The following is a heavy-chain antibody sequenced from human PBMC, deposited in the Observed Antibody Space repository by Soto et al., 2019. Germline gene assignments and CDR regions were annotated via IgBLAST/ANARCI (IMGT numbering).Heavy chain of an antibody. Sequence: QVQLVESGGGVVQPGRSLRLSCAASGFTFSSYGMHWVRQAPGKGLEWVAVIWYDGSNKYYADSVKGRFTISRDNSKNTLYLQMNSLRAEDTAVYYCARSPQRRWYSSPGDYWGQGTLVTVSS. CDR2: IWYDGSNK. D-gene: IGHD6-13*01. CDR3: ARSPQRRWYSSPGDY. V-gene: IGHV3-33*01. CDR1: GFTFSSYG. J-gene: IGHJ4*02.